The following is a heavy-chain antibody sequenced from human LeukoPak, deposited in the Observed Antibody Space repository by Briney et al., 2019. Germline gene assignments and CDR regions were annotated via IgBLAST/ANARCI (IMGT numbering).Heavy chain of an antibody. CDR2: IYTSGST. D-gene: IGHD3-10*01. CDR3: ARVPLNTMVRGVGEYYFDY. J-gene: IGHJ4*02. V-gene: IGHV4-4*07. CDR1: GGSISSYY. Sequence: SETLSLTCTVSGGSISSYYWSWIRQPAGKGLEWIGRIYTSGSTNYNPSLKSRVTMSVDMSKNQFSLKLSSVTAADTAVYYCARVPLNTMVRGVGEYYFDYWGQGTLVTVSS.